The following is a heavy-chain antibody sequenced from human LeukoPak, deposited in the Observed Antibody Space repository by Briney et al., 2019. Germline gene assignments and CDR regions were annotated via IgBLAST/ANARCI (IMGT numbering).Heavy chain of an antibody. V-gene: IGHV4-59*08. CDR2: IYSSGST. Sequence: SETLSLTCTVSGGSISNYYWTWIRQPPGKGLEWIGQIYSSGSTNYNPSLKSRVTISVDTSKNQFSLELNSVTAADTALYYCARRSSSTGWSFDYWGQGTLVAVSS. J-gene: IGHJ4*02. CDR1: GGSISNYY. D-gene: IGHD6-19*01. CDR3: ARRSSSTGWSFDY.